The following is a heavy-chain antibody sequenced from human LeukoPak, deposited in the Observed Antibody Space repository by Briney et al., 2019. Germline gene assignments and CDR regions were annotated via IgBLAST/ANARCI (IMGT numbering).Heavy chain of an antibody. Sequence: ASVKASCTASGYTFTGYYMHWVRQAPGQGLEWMGWINPNSGGTNYAQKFQGRVTMTRDTSISTAYTELSRLRSDDTAVYYCAMYSSSLHPLDYWGQGTLVTVSS. J-gene: IGHJ4*02. CDR1: GYTFTGYY. D-gene: IGHD6-6*01. V-gene: IGHV1-2*02. CDR2: INPNSGGT. CDR3: AMYSSSLHPLDY.